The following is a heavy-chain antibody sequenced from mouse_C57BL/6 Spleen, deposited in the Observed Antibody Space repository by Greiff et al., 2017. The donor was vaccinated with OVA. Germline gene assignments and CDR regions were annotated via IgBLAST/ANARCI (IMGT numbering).Heavy chain of an antibody. J-gene: IGHJ2*01. D-gene: IGHD2-5*01. V-gene: IGHV1-55*01. CDR1: GYTFTSYW. Sequence: QVQLQQPGAELVKPGASVKMSCKASGYTFTSYWITWVKQRPEQGLEWIGDIYPGSGSTNYNEKFKSKATLTVDTSSSTAYMQLSSLTSEDSAVYYCARRGSNYVEYYFDYWGQGTTLTVSS. CDR2: IYPGSGST. CDR3: ARRGSNYVEYYFDY.